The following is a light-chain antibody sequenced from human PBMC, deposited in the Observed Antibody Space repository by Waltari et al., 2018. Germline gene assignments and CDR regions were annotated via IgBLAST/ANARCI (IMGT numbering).Light chain of an antibody. CDR1: QSVSTH. CDR2: SAS. V-gene: IGKV1-39*01. CDR3: QETYTPPWT. Sequence: DIQMTQSPFSLSASVGDRVTVTCRASQSVSTHLNWYQHKPGKAPELLVYSASFLETGVPSRFSAGGSGTDFNFTITAVQPEDFATYYCQETYTPPWTFGPGTRLEIK. J-gene: IGKJ1*01.